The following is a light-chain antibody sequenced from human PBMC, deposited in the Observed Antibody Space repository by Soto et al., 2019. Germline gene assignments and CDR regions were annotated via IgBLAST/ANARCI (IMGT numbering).Light chain of an antibody. V-gene: IGKV3-20*01. Sequence: EIVLTQSPGTLSLSPGERATLSCRTSQSVSSSYLAWYQQKPGQAPRLLIYGASSRATGIPGRFSGSGSGTDFTLTISRLEPEDFAVYYCQQYYNWPPITFGGGTNVEIK. CDR3: QQYYNWPPIT. J-gene: IGKJ4*01. CDR2: GAS. CDR1: QSVSSSY.